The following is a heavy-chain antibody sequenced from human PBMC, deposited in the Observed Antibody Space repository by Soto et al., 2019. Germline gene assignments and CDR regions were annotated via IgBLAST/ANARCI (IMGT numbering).Heavy chain of an antibody. CDR1: GFTFSNAL. Sequence: GDSLRLSCAASGFTFSNALLSWVRQAPGKGLEWVGRIKGEADGGTTDYAAPVKVIFTISRDHSKDTLYLQMNSLKTEDTAVYYCTTGLSNGYYNFDYWGQGT. CDR2: IKGEADGGTT. J-gene: IGHJ4*02. CDR3: TTGLSNGYYNFDY. D-gene: IGHD3-22*01. V-gene: IGHV3-15*01.